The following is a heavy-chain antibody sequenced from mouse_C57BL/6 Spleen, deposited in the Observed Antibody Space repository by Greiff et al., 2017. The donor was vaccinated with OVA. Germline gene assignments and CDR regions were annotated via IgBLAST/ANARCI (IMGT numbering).Heavy chain of an antibody. CDR1: GFTFSSYA. J-gene: IGHJ4*01. Sequence: EVQLVESGGGLVKPGGSLKLSCAASGFTFSSYAMSWVRQTPEKRLECVATISDGGSYTYYPDNVKGRFTISRDNAKNNLYLQMSHLKSEDTAMYYCARDRGGSYAMDYWGQGTSVTVSS. CDR2: ISDGGSYT. CDR3: ARDRGGSYAMDY. D-gene: IGHD3-1*01. V-gene: IGHV5-4*01.